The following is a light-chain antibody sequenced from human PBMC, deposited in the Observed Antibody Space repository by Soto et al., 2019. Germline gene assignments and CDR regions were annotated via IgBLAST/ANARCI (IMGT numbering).Light chain of an antibody. J-gene: IGLJ2*01. CDR1: SSDVGGYNY. CDR2: EVS. CDR3: SSFEASNNLL. Sequence: QSALTQPPSASGAPGQSVTISCTGTSSDVGGYNYVSWYQQHPGKAPKLMIYEVSKRPSGVPDRFSVSKSGNTASLTVSGLQVEYESDYYCSSFEASNNLLFGGGTKLTVL. V-gene: IGLV2-8*01.